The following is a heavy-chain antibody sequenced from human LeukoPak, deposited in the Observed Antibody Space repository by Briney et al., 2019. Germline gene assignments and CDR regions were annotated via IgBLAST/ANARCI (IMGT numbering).Heavy chain of an antibody. Sequence: GGSLRLPCAASGFTFSSYWMHWVRQAPGKGLVWVSRINSDGSSTSYADSVKGRFTISRDNAKNTLYLQMNSLRAEDTAVYYCACIAVAGPTHYWGQGTLVTVSS. D-gene: IGHD6-19*01. CDR1: GFTFSSYW. CDR2: INSDGSST. V-gene: IGHV3-74*01. CDR3: ACIAVAGPTHY. J-gene: IGHJ4*02.